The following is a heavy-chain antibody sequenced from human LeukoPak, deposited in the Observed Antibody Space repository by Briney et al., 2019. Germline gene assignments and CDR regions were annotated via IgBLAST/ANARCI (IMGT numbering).Heavy chain of an antibody. CDR3: ARDMAYSGYEEGYYYMDV. D-gene: IGHD5-12*01. J-gene: IGHJ6*03. CDR1: GYTFTSYY. V-gene: IGHV1-46*01. Sequence: GASVKVSCKASGYTFTSYYMHWVRQAPGQGLEWMEIINPSGGSTSYAQKFQGRVTMTRDMSTSTVYMELSSLRSEDTAVYYCARDMAYSGYEEGYYYMDVWGKGTTVTVSS. CDR2: INPSGGST.